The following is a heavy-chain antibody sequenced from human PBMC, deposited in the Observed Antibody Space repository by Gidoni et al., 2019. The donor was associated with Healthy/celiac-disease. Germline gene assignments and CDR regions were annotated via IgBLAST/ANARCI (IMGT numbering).Heavy chain of an antibody. Sequence: QLQLQDSAPGLVKPPEPLSLTCTVSGGSTSSSSYYWGRFRQPPGKGREWIGGIYYSGSTYYNPSLKSRVTISVDTSKNQFSLKLSSVTAADTAVYYCARQILYDILTRVGGECDPWGQGTLVTVSS. CDR1: GGSTSSSSYY. V-gene: IGHV4-39*01. CDR2: IYYSGST. CDR3: ARQILYDILTRVGGECDP. J-gene: IGHJ5*02. D-gene: IGHD3-9*01.